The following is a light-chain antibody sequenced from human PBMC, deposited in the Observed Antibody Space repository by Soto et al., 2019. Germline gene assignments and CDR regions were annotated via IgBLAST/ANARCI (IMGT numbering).Light chain of an antibody. Sequence: QSVLTQPPSVSGAPGQRVTISCTWTSSNIGAGFDVHWYQQLPGTAPKLLIYDNNNRPSGVPDRCSGSKSGTSASLAITGLQAEDEADDYCQSYDGSLSGPVVFGGGTKLTVL. CDR2: DNN. V-gene: IGLV1-40*01. J-gene: IGLJ2*01. CDR1: SSNIGAGFD. CDR3: QSYDGSLSGPVV.